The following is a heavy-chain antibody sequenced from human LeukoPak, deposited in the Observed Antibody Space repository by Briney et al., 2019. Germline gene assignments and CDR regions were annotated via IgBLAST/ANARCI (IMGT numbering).Heavy chain of an antibody. CDR1: GFTFSSYW. V-gene: IGHV3-74*01. CDR2: INSDGSST. Sequence: PGGSPRLSCAASGFTFSSYWMHWVRQAPGKGLVWVSRINSDGSSTSYADSVKGRFTISRDNAKHTLYLQMNSLRAEDAAVYYCARDLAGGTTGAYYYYMDVWGKGTTVTVSS. D-gene: IGHD1-1*01. CDR3: ARDLAGGTTGAYYYYMDV. J-gene: IGHJ6*03.